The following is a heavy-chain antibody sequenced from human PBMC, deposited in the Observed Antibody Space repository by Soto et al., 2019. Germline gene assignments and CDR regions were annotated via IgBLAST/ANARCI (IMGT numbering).Heavy chain of an antibody. CDR1: GFAFGSYW. CDR3: LRDQRHWNEFADQ. D-gene: IGHD1-1*01. J-gene: IGHJ4*02. Sequence: VQLVESGGGLVQPWGSLRLSCAASGFAFGSYWMHWVRQAPGKGLVWVSRISQDGAIATQADSVKGRFTISRDNAKNTLFLRMTGLRADDAAVYYCLRDQRHWNEFADQWGQGTLVTVSS. V-gene: IGHV3-74*01. CDR2: ISQDGAIA.